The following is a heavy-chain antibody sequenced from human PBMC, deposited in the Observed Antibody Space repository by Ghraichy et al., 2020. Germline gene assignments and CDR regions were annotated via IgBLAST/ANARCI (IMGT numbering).Heavy chain of an antibody. CDR1: GFTFSSYS. Sequence: GGSLRLSCAASGFTFSSYSMNWVRQAPGKGLEWVSSISSSSSYIYYADSVKGRFTISRDNAKNSLYLQMNSLRAEDTAVYYCARAFNYYDSSGYYSYWGQGTLVTVSS. CDR2: ISSSSSYI. D-gene: IGHD3-22*01. CDR3: ARAFNYYDSSGYYSY. V-gene: IGHV3-21*01. J-gene: IGHJ4*02.